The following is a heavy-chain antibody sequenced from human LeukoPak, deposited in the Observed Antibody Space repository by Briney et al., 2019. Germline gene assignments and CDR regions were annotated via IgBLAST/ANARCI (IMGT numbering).Heavy chain of an antibody. CDR2: IWYDGSNK. V-gene: IGHV3-33*01. CDR1: GFTFSSYG. J-gene: IGHJ3*01. Sequence: GRSLRLSCAASGFTFSSYGMHWVRQAPGKGLEWVAVIWYDGSNKYYADSVKGRFTISRDNSKNTVYLQMDNLRPEDTAVYYCARDRRGEKDFDVWGPGTMVTVSS. CDR3: ARDRRGEKDFDV.